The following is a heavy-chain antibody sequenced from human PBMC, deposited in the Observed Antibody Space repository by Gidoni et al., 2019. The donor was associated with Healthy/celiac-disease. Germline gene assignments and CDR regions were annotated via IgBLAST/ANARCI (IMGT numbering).Heavy chain of an antibody. Sequence: EVQLVESGGGLVQPGGSLRLSCAASGFTFSSYSMNWVRQAPGKGLEWVSYISSSSSTIYYADSVKGRFTISRDNAKNSLYLQMNSLRAEDTAVYYCARVLAAADIDLWGRGTLVTVSS. J-gene: IGHJ2*01. CDR1: GFTFSSYS. D-gene: IGHD6-13*01. CDR2: ISSSSSTI. CDR3: ARVLAAADIDL. V-gene: IGHV3-48*01.